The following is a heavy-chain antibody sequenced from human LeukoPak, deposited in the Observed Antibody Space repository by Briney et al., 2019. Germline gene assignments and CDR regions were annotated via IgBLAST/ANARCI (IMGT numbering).Heavy chain of an antibody. D-gene: IGHD4-17*01. J-gene: IGHJ4*02. Sequence: SQTLSLTCTVSGGSINSGGYYWSWIRQPPGKGLEWIGYIYHSGGTYYHPSLKSRVTISLDRSKNHFSLNLTSVTAADTAVYYCARAGATTDFDSWGQGTLVTVSP. CDR1: GGSINSGGYY. CDR3: ARAGATTDFDS. CDR2: IYHSGGT. V-gene: IGHV4-30-2*01.